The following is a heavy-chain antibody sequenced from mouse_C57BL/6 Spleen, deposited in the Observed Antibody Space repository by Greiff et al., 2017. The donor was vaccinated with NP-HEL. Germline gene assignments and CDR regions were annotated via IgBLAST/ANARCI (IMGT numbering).Heavy chain of an antibody. D-gene: IGHD1-1*01. CDR2: MSDGGSYT. J-gene: IGHJ2*01. Sequence: GEAGGGLVKPGGSLKLSCAASGFTFSSYAMSWVRQTPEKRLEWVATMSDGGSYTYYPDNVKGRFTISRDNAKNNLYLQMSHLKSEDTAMYYCARDRPYYGSSRYFDYWGQGTTLTVSS. CDR3: ARDRPYYGSSRYFDY. V-gene: IGHV5-4*01. CDR1: GFTFSSYA.